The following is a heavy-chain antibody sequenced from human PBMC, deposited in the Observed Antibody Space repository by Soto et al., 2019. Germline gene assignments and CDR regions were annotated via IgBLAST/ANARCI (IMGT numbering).Heavy chain of an antibody. CDR1: GFSLSTSGVN. J-gene: IGHJ1*01. D-gene: IGHD4-17*01. CDR3: AQSRLPSTMTTSAEYFQH. V-gene: IGHV2-5*02. CDR2: IYRDDDK. Sequence: QITLKESGPTLVKPTQTLTLTCTFSGFSLSTSGVNVAWIRQPPGKALEWLALIYRDDDKRYSPSLKSRLTISKDTSKNQVVLTMTNMDPVDTATYYCAQSRLPSTMTTSAEYFQHWGQGTLVTVSS.